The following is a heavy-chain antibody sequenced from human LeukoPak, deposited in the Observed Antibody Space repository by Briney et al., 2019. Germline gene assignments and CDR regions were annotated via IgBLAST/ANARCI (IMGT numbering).Heavy chain of an antibody. CDR2: IYYSGST. Sequence: SETLSLTCTVSGVSISSYYWSWIRQPPGKGLEWIGYIYYSGSTNYNPSLKSRVTISVDTSKNQFSLKLSSVTAADTAVYYCARRCSGGSCYSGHDYWGQGTLVTVSS. V-gene: IGHV4-59*08. CDR1: GVSISSYY. J-gene: IGHJ4*02. D-gene: IGHD2-15*01. CDR3: ARRCSGGSCYSGHDY.